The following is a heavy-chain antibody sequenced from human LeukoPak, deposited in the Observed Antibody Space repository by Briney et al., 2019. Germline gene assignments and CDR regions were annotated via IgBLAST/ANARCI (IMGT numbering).Heavy chain of an antibody. Sequence: SETLSLTCTVSGGSITTYYWSWIRQPPGKGLEWIGYIHYSGGTNYNPSLKSRVTKSVDTSKNHFSLKLSSVTAADTAVYYCARQIYYDRSGYFYFNWGQGTLVTVSS. V-gene: IGHV4-59*08. CDR2: IHYSGGT. CDR3: ARQIYYDRSGYFYFN. D-gene: IGHD3-22*01. CDR1: GGSITTYY. J-gene: IGHJ4*02.